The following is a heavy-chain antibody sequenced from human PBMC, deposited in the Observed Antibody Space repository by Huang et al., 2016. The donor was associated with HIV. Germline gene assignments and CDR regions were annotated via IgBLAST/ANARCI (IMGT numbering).Heavy chain of an antibody. CDR1: GFPFNNHA. V-gene: IGHV3-30-3*01. Sequence: QVQLVESGGGVVQPGRSLRLSCAASGFPFNNHAMHWVRQATGKGLDWVAGISNDGSNNDYADSVKGRFTISRDSSKSTLFLHMTSLRTEDTAVYYCARAKDTWDAYDIWGQGTMVIVSS. J-gene: IGHJ3*02. D-gene: IGHD5-18*01. CDR3: ARAKDTWDAYDI. CDR2: ISNDGSNN.